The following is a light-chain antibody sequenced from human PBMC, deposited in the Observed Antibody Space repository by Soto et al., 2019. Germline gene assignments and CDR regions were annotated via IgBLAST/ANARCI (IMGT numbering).Light chain of an antibody. V-gene: IGLV1-44*01. J-gene: IGLJ7*01. CDR3: AAWDATLNVWM. CDR2: YNN. Sequence: QSVLTQAPSVSGTPGQRVTISCSGSSSNIGSNTVNWYQQLPATAPKLLIYYNNQRPSGVPDRLSGSKSGTSASLAISGVHSEDEADYYCAAWDATLNVWMFGGGTQLTVL. CDR1: SSNIGSNT.